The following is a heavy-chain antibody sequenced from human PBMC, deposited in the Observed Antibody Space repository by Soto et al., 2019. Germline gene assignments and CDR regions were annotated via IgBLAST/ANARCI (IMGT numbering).Heavy chain of an antibody. CDR3: ARGISITGTTLDY. D-gene: IGHD1-20*01. V-gene: IGHV1-2*02. CDR2: INPNSGGT. J-gene: IGHJ4*02. CDR1: GYTFTGYY. Sequence: ASVKVSCKASGYTFTGYYMHWVRQAPGQGLEWTGWINPNSGGTNYAQKFQGRATMTRDTSISTAYMELSRLRSDDTAVYYCARGISITGTTLDYWGQGTLVTVSS.